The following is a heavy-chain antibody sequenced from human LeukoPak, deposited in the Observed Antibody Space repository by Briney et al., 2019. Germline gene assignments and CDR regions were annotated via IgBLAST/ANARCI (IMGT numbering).Heavy chain of an antibody. V-gene: IGHV3-15*05. CDR1: GFDFSDAW. CDR2: IKRKTHGGTT. CDR3: TTEVVVTSYFDF. Sequence: GGSLRLSCATSGFDFSDAWMSWVRQAPGKGLEWVGRIKRKTHGGTTQYGAPVKGRFAISRDDSKNTLYLQMNSLTTEDTGVYFCTTEVVVTSYFDFWGHGALVTVSS. J-gene: IGHJ4*01. D-gene: IGHD2-21*02.